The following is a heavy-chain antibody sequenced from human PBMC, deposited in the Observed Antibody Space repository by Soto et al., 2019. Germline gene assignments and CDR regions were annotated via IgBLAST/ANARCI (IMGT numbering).Heavy chain of an antibody. CDR1: GFTFSSYA. Sequence: PGGSLILSCAASGFTFSSYAMSWVRQAPGKGLEWVSAISGSGGSTYYADSVKGRFTISRDNSKNTLYLQMNSLRAEDTAVYYCANSYYYDSSGYYGRAFDIWGQGTMVTVSS. CDR2: ISGSGGST. V-gene: IGHV3-23*01. D-gene: IGHD3-22*01. CDR3: ANSYYYDSSGYYGRAFDI. J-gene: IGHJ3*02.